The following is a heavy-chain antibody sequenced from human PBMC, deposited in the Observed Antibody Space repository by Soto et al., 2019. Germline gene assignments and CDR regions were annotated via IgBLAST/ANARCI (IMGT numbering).Heavy chain of an antibody. CDR3: ARDHMVRFLEWLPPLDY. Sequence: GGSLRLSCAASGFTFSSYAMHWVRQAPGKGLEWVVVISYDGSNKYYADSVKGRFTISRDNSKNTLYLQMNSLRAEDTAVYYCARDHMVRFLEWLPPLDYWGQGTLVTVSS. J-gene: IGHJ4*02. CDR2: ISYDGSNK. CDR1: GFTFSSYA. V-gene: IGHV3-30-3*01. D-gene: IGHD3-3*01.